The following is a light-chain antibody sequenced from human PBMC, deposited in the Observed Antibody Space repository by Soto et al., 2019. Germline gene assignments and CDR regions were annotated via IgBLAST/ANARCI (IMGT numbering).Light chain of an antibody. V-gene: IGLV1-40*01. J-gene: IGLJ2*01. Sequence: QSVPTQPPSVSGAPGQRVTISCTGSSSNIGAGYDVNWYQHLPGTAPKLLIYSNTNRPSGVPDRFSASKSGTSASLAITGLQVEDEADYYCQSRDSSLRVLFGGGTKLTVL. CDR1: SSNIGAGYD. CDR3: QSRDSSLRVL. CDR2: SNT.